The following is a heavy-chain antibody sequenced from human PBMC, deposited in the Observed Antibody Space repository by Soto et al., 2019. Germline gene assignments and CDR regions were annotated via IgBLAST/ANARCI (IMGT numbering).Heavy chain of an antibody. CDR2: INHSGST. CDR3: ARRSSPYYRDYYGMDV. V-gene: IGHV4-34*01. J-gene: IGHJ6*02. CDR1: GGSFSGYY. Sequence: PSETLSLTCAVYGGSFSGYYWSWIRQPPGKGLEWIGEINHSGSTNYNPSLKSRVTISVDTSKNQFSLKLSSVTAADTAVYYCARRSSPYYRDYYGMDVWGQGTTVTVSS. D-gene: IGHD3-10*01.